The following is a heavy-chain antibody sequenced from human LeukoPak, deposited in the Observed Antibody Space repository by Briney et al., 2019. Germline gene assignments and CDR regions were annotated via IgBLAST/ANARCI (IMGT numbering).Heavy chain of an antibody. D-gene: IGHD5-12*01. V-gene: IGHV1-69*05. CDR3: ARGNSGYDTLDLDY. Sequence: GASVKVSCKASGGTFNSYSISWVRQAPGQGLEWMGGIIPIFGTVNYAQKFQGRVTITTDESTNTAYMELSSLRSEDTAVYYCARGNSGYDTLDLDYWGQGTLVTVSS. CDR2: IIPIFGTV. J-gene: IGHJ4*02. CDR1: GGTFNSYS.